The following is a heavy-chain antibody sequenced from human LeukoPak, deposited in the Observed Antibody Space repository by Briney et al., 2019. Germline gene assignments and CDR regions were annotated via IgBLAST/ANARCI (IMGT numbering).Heavy chain of an antibody. D-gene: IGHD2-8*01. J-gene: IGHJ4*02. CDR2: IKSKSNGGTT. CDR1: GFTFSAAW. Sequence: PGGSLRLSCAASGFTFSAAWMNWVRQAPGKGLEWVGRIKSKSNGGTTDFAAPVRDRLTISRDNSKNTLNLQMDSLRTEDTAVYHCAAALPGTNTPYFDYWGQGTLVTVSS. CDR3: AAALPGTNTPYFDY. V-gene: IGHV3-15*01.